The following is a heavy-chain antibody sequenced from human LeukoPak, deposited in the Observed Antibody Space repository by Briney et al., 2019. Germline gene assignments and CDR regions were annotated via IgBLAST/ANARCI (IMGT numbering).Heavy chain of an antibody. D-gene: IGHD3-22*01. CDR3: ASRSGYYSHYFDY. Sequence: GGSLRLSCAASGFTVSSNYMSWVRQAPGKGLEWVSAISGSGGSTYYADSVKGRFTISRDNSKNTLYLQMNSLRAEDTAVYYCASRSGYYSHYFDYWGQGTLVTVSS. CDR1: GFTVSSNY. V-gene: IGHV3-23*01. J-gene: IGHJ4*02. CDR2: ISGSGGST.